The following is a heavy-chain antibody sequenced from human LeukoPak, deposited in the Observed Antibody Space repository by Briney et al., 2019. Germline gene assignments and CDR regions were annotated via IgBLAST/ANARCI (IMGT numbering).Heavy chain of an antibody. Sequence: GRSLRLSCGVSGFTFSSYTMSWVRQTPGKGLEWVSSITGSGGSRYYADSVKGRFTISRDNSKNSLYLQMSSLRAEDTAVYYCAKDSAIFGVGDWFDPWGQGTLVTVSS. CDR1: GFTFSSYT. J-gene: IGHJ5*02. CDR2: ITGSGGSR. V-gene: IGHV3-23*01. CDR3: AKDSAIFGVGDWFDP. D-gene: IGHD3-3*01.